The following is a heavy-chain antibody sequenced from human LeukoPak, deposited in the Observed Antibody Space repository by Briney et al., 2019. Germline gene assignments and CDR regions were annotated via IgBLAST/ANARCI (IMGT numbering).Heavy chain of an antibody. CDR3: AKGSSTYSITSYWYFDL. V-gene: IGHV3-30*18. CDR2: ISYDGSNK. Sequence: GGSLRLSCAASGFTFSRYGMHWVRQAPGKGLEWVAVISYDGSNKNYADSVKGRFTISRDNSKNTLYLQMNSLRAEDTAVYYCAKGSSTYSITSYWYFDLWGRGTLVTVSS. J-gene: IGHJ2*01. D-gene: IGHD6-13*01. CDR1: GFTFSRYG.